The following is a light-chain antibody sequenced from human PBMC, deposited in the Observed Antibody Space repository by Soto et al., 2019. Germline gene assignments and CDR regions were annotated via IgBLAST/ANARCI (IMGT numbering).Light chain of an antibody. CDR2: DVS. V-gene: IGLV2-14*01. CDR1: SSDVGAYDL. J-gene: IGLJ1*01. CDR3: SSYTSSSTPYV. Sequence: QSALSQPASVSGSPGQSVTLSCTGTSSDVGAYDLVCWYQQHPGKAPKLMIYDVSNRPSGVSNRFSGSKSGNTASLTISWLQAEDEADYYCSSYTSSSTPYVFGTGTKLTVL.